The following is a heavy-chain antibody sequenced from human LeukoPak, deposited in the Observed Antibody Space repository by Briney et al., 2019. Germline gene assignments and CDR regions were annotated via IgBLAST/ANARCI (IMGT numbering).Heavy chain of an antibody. V-gene: IGHV3-23*01. CDR2: ISGSGGST. Sequence: GGSLRLSCAASGFTVSSNYMSWVRQAPGKGLEWVSAISGSGGSTYYADSVKGRFTISRDNSKNTLYLQMNSLRAEDTAVYYCASLDTATFDYWGQGTLVTVSS. J-gene: IGHJ4*02. D-gene: IGHD5-18*01. CDR3: ASLDTATFDY. CDR1: GFTVSSNY.